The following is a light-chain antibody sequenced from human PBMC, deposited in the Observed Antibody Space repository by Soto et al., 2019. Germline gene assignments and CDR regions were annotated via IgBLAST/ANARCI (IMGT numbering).Light chain of an antibody. CDR3: CAYAGTSFWV. CDR1: SSDVGTYKF. V-gene: IGLV2-23*01. Sequence: QSALTQPASVSGSPGQSITISCTGTSSDVGTYKFVSWYQQHPGKVPTLMIHDGTKLPSGVSNRFSGSRSGNTATLTISGLQPEDEANYYCCAYAGTSFWVFGGGTKLTVL. CDR2: DGT. J-gene: IGLJ3*02.